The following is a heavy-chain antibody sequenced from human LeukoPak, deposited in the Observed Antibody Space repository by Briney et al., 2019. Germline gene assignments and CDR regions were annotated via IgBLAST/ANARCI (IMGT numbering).Heavy chain of an antibody. Sequence: PGGSLRLSCAASGFTFSSYSMNWVRQAPGKGREWVSYISRSGNTIYYADSVKGRFTISRDNAKDSLYLQMNSLRAEDTAVYYCARDRAGGAYYYDSSGYYYWAQGTLVTVSS. CDR2: ISRSGNTI. D-gene: IGHD3-22*01. V-gene: IGHV3-48*01. J-gene: IGHJ4*02. CDR3: ARDRAGGAYYYDSSGYYY. CDR1: GFTFSSYS.